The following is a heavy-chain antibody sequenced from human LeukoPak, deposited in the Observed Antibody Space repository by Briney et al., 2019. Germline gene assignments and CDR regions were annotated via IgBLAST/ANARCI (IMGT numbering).Heavy chain of an antibody. CDR2: IYYSGST. J-gene: IGHJ4*02. Sequence: SETLSLTCTVSGGSISSYYWSWIRQPPGKGLECIGYIYYSGSTNYNPSLKSRVTISVDTSKNQFSLKLSSVTAADTAVYYCARERSSGSGYYFDYWGQGTRVTVSS. V-gene: IGHV4-59*01. CDR1: GGSISSYY. D-gene: IGHD3-22*01. CDR3: ARERSSGSGYYFDY.